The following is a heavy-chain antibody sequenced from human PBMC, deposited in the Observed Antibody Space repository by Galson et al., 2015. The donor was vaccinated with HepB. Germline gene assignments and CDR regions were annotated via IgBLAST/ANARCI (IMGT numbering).Heavy chain of an antibody. CDR3: SLWFFDYCHATDV. V-gene: IGHV1-8*01. J-gene: IGHJ6*01. CDR1: GHTFTSYD. D-gene: IGHD3-10*01. CDR2: LNPNSGNT. Sequence: SVQASCKASGHTFTSYDINWVRQATGQGLEWMGWLNPNSGNTGYAQKFQGRVTMTRNTSMSTAYMELSSLTSEDTAVYYCSLWFFDYCHATDVWGQGTTVTVSS.